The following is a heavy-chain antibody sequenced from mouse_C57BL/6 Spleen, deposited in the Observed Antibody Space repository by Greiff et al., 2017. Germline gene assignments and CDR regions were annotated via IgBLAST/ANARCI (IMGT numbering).Heavy chain of an antibody. CDR2: INPSSGYT. J-gene: IGHJ3*01. D-gene: IGHD2-4*01. V-gene: IGHV1-7*01. Sequence: QVQLQQSGAELAKPGASVKLSCKASGYTFTSYWMHWVKQRPGQGLEWIGYINPSSGYTKYNQKFKDKATLTADTSSSTAYMQLSSLTYEDSAVYYCARSDYDAWFAYWGQGTLVTVSA. CDR1: GYTFTSYW. CDR3: ARSDYDAWFAY.